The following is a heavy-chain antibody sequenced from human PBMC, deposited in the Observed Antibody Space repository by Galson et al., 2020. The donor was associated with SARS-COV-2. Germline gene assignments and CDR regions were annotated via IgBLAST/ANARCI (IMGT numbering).Heavy chain of an antibody. J-gene: IGHJ6*02. V-gene: IGHV3-48*04. CDR3: ARLAGMDV. CDR1: GFSFNTYS. Sequence: GESLKISCAASGFSFNTYSKNWVRQAPGKGLEWVSYISPTSSTIHYADSVKGRFTISRDNAKNSLYLQMDSLRAEDTAVYYCARLAGMDVWGQGTTVTVS. CDR2: ISPTSSTI.